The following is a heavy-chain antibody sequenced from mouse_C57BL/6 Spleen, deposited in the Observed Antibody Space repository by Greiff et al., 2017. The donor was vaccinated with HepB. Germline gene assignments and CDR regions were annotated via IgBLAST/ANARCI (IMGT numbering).Heavy chain of an antibody. CDR2: IWSDGST. CDR1: GFSLTSYG. D-gene: IGHD2-2*01. J-gene: IGHJ4*01. CDR3: ARHAGLREAMDY. Sequence: VMLVESGPGLVAPSQSLSITCTVSGFSLTSYGVHWVRQPPGKGLEWLVVIWSDGSTTYNSALKSRLSISKDNSKSQVFLKMNRLQTDDTAMYYCARHAGLREAMDYWGQGTSVTVSS. V-gene: IGHV2-6-1*01.